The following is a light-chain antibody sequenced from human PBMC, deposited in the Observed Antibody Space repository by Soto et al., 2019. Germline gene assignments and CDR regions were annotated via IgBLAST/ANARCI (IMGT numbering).Light chain of an antibody. CDR1: QSVSSN. Sequence: EIVMTQSPATLSVSPGERATLSCRASQSVSSNLACYQQKPGQAPRLLIYGASTRATGIPARFSGSGSGTEFTLTISSLQSEDFAVYYCQQYNNWITFGQGTRLEIK. V-gene: IGKV3-15*01. J-gene: IGKJ5*01. CDR2: GAS. CDR3: QQYNNWIT.